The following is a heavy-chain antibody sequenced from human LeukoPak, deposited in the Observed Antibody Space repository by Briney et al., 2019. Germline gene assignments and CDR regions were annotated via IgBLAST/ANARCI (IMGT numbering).Heavy chain of an antibody. D-gene: IGHD3-16*01. CDR1: GFTFSSYL. J-gene: IGHJ4*02. V-gene: IGHV3-7*01. CDR2: IKQDGSEK. CDR3: ARVEGGLFDY. Sequence: GGSLVLSCAASGFTFSSYLMSWVRPARGKGLEWVDNIKQDGSEKYYVDSVKGRFTISRDNAKNSLYLQMNSLRDEDTAVYYCARVEGGLFDYWGQGTLVTVSS.